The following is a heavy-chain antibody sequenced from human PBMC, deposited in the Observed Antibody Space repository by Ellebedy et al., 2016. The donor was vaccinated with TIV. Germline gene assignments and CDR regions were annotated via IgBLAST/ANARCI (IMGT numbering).Heavy chain of an antibody. CDR2: ISANGGET. Sequence: GGSLRLSCAASGFTSDDYGMSWVRQAPGKGLEWVSLISANGGETDYADSVQGRFTISRDNSRYSLSLQMNSLRTEDTALYFCTKGTPQDFYHGMDVWGQGTTVTVSS. CDR3: TKGTPQDFYHGMDV. V-gene: IGHV3-43*02. J-gene: IGHJ6*02. CDR1: GFTSDDYG.